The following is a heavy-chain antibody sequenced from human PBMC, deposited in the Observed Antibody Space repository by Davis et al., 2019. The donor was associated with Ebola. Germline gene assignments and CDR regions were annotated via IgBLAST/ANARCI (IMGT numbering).Heavy chain of an antibody. CDR2: ISGSGVNT. V-gene: IGHV3-23*01. CDR3: ARYCSRSTCTRGMDV. J-gene: IGHJ6*03. CDR1: EFNFSSHA. D-gene: IGHD2-15*01. Sequence: GESLKISCVASEFNFSSHAMSWVRQAPVTGLEWVSVISGSGVNTYYADSVKGRFTISRDNAKKVLYLQMNSLRAEDTAVYFCARYCSRSTCTRGMDVWGRGTTVTVSS.